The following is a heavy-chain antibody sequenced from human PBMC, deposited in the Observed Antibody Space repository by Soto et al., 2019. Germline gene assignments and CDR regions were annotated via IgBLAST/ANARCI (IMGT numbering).Heavy chain of an antibody. V-gene: IGHV5-51*01. J-gene: IGHJ4*02. D-gene: IGHD6-19*01. CDR1: GYSFTSYW. CDR3: ARHSIAVAAPFDY. CDR2: IYPGDSDT. Sequence: GASLKISCKGSGYSFTSYWIGWVRQMPGKGLEWMGIIYPGDSDTRYSPSFQGQVTISADKSISTAYLQWSSLKASDTAMYYCARHSIAVAAPFDYWGQGTLVTVSS.